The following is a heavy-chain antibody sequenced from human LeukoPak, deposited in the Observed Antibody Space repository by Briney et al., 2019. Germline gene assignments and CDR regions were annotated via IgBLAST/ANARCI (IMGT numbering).Heavy chain of an antibody. Sequence: GESLKISCEGYRSISYWIGWVRQMPGKGLEWMGIIYPDDSDTKYSPSFQGQVTISADKSISTAYLQWNSLKASDIAIYYCARGGYCSGGACYSYFQHWGQGTLVTVSS. J-gene: IGHJ1*01. CDR1: YRSISYW. CDR2: IYPDDSDT. CDR3: ARGGYCSGGACYSYFQH. V-gene: IGHV5-51*01. D-gene: IGHD2-15*01.